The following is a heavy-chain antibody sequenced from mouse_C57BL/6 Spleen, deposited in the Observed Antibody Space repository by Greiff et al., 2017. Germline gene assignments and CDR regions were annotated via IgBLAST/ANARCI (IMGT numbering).Heavy chain of an antibody. J-gene: IGHJ3*01. D-gene: IGHD2-4*01. CDR1: GYAFSSSW. Sequence: QVQLQQSGPELVKPGASVKISCKASGYAFSSSWMNWVKQRPGKGLEWIGRIYPGDGDTNYNGKFKGKATLTADKSSSTAYMQLSSLTSEDSAVYFYARGDDYDEKAWFAYWGQGTLVTVSA. CDR3: ARGDDYDEKAWFAY. CDR2: IYPGDGDT. V-gene: IGHV1-82*01.